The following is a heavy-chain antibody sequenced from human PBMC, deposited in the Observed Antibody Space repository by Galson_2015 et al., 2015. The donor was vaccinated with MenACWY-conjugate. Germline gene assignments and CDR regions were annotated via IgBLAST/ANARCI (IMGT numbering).Heavy chain of an antibody. CDR1: GASISGSSYY. V-gene: IGHV4-39*01. J-gene: IGHJ3*01. Sequence: ETLSLTCNISGASISGSSYYWGWIRQPPGKGLEWIVSAYYRGSTYYKSSLKSRVTISLDASQNQVSLRLSSVTAADTAVYYCVRPSAGYFGSGNHAF. D-gene: IGHD3-10*01. CDR2: AYYRGST. CDR3: VRPSAGYFGSGNHAF.